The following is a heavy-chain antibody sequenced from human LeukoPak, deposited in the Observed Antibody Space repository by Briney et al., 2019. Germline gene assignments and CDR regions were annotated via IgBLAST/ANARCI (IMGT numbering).Heavy chain of an antibody. CDR1: GFTFSSYG. Sequence: GGSLRLSCAASGFTFSSYGMHWVRQAPGKGLEWVAFIRYDGSNKYYADSVKGRFTISRDNAKNSLYLQMNSLRAEDTAVYYCARGGRITPPVWGRGTLVTVSS. CDR3: ARGGRITPPV. V-gene: IGHV3-30*02. CDR2: IRYDGSNK. D-gene: IGHD3-10*01. J-gene: IGHJ2*01.